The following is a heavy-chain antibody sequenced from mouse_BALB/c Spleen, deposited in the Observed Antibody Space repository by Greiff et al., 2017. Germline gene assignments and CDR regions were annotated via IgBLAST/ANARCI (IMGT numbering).Heavy chain of an antibody. J-gene: IGHJ2*01. CDR2: INPSTGYT. Sequence: VQVVESGAELAKPGASVKMSCKASGYTFTSYWMHWVKQRPGQGLEWIGYINPSTGYTEYNQKFKDKATLTADKSSSTAYMQLSSLTSEDSAVYYCAPIYDGYYEDFDYWGQGTTLTVSS. D-gene: IGHD2-3*01. CDR3: APIYDGYYEDFDY. V-gene: IGHV1-7*01. CDR1: GYTFTSYW.